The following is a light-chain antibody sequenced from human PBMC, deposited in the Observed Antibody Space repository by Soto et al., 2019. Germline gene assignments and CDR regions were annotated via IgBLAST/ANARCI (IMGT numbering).Light chain of an antibody. J-gene: IGKJ1*01. CDR1: QTISTW. Sequence: DIQVTQSPPTLSASVGDRVTITCRASQTISTWMAWYQQKPGRAPKLLIYKSSILESGVPSRFSGSGSGTEFTLTISSLQPDDFATYYCQQFNTSPWTFGQGTKVDIK. CDR2: KSS. V-gene: IGKV1-5*03. CDR3: QQFNTSPWT.